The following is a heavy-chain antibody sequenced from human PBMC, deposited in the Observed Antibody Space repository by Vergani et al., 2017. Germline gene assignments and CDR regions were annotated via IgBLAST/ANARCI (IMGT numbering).Heavy chain of an antibody. CDR1: GGSISSGSYY. J-gene: IGHJ4*02. CDR2: IYTSGST. Sequence: QVQLQESGPGLVQPSQTLSLTCTVSGGSISSGSYYWSWIRQPAGKGLEWIGRIYTSGSTNYNPSLKSRVTISVDTSKNQFSLKLSSVTAADTAVYYCARENRDGYFDYWGQGTLVTVSS. D-gene: IGHD5-24*01. CDR3: ARENRDGYFDY. V-gene: IGHV4-61*02.